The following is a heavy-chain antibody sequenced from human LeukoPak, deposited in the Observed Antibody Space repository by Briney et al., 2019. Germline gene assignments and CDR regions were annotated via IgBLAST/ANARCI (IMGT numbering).Heavy chain of an antibody. J-gene: IGHJ4*02. CDR3: ARVIGSYGDSAY. CDR1: GFKFSSFS. CDR2: ISDSSSTI. Sequence: GGSLRLSCAASGFKFSSFSMNWVRQAPGKGLEWLSYISDSSSTIYYADSVRGRFTISRDNAKNSLYLQMNSLRAEDTAVYYCARVIGSYGDSAYWGRGALVTVSS. V-gene: IGHV3-48*04. D-gene: IGHD4-17*01.